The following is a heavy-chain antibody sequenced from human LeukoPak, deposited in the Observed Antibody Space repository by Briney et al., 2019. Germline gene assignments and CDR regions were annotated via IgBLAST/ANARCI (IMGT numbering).Heavy chain of an antibody. Sequence: SETLSLTCTVSGGSISRYYWSWIRQPPGKGLEWIGEINHSGSTNYNPSLKSRVTISVDTSKNQFSLKLSSVTAADTAVYYCARGRIFMVRGVIKNYFDYWGQGTLVTVSS. CDR2: INHSGST. V-gene: IGHV4-34*01. CDR1: GGSISRYY. J-gene: IGHJ4*02. CDR3: ARGRIFMVRGVIKNYFDY. D-gene: IGHD3-10*01.